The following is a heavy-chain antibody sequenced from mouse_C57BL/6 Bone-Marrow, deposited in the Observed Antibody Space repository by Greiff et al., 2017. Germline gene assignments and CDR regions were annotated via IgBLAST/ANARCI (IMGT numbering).Heavy chain of an antibody. CDR3: ARDAYYYGCGCGAY. V-gene: IGHV1-80*01. Sequence: VQLMESGAELVKPGASVKLSCKASGYAFSNSWMNWVKQRPGKGLEWIGQIYPGDGDTNYNGKFKGKATLTADKSSSTAYLQLSSLTSEDSAVCFCARDAYYYGCGCGAYWGQGTTLTVSS. CDR2: IYPGDGDT. CDR1: GYAFSNSW. J-gene: IGHJ2*01. D-gene: IGHD1-1*01.